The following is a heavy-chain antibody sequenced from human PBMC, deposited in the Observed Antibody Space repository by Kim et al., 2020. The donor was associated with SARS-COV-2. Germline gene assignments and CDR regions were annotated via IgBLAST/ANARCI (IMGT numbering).Heavy chain of an antibody. Sequence: SETLSLTCTVSGGSISSGGYYWSWIRQHPGKGLEWIGYIYYSGSTYYNPSLKSRVTISVDTSKNQFSLKLSSVTAADTAVYYCARAPITMIVVIYAFDIWGQETMVSVSS. CDR1: GGSISSGGYY. D-gene: IGHD3-22*01. CDR2: IYYSGST. CDR3: ARAPITMIVVIYAFDI. J-gene: IGHJ3*02. V-gene: IGHV4-31*03.